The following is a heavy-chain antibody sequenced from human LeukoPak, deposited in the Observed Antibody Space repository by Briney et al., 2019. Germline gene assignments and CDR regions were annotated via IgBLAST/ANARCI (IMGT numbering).Heavy chain of an antibody. D-gene: IGHD3-22*01. J-gene: IGHJ4*02. CDR2: IYYSGST. Sequence: SETLSLTCTVSGGSISSYYWSWIRQPPGKGLEGVGYIYYSGSTNYNPSLKSRVTISVDTSKNQFSLKLSSVTAADTAVYYCARGGYYYDSSLNFDYWGQGTLVTVSS. CDR1: GGSISSYY. V-gene: IGHV4-59*01. CDR3: ARGGYYYDSSLNFDY.